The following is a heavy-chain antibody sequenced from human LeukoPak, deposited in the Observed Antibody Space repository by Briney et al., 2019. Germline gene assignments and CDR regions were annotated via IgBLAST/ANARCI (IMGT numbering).Heavy chain of an antibody. V-gene: IGHV4-59*12. D-gene: IGHD5-18*01. CDR2: IFYTGST. Sequence: SETLSLTCTVSGGSISSYYWSWIRQPPGKGLEWIGSIFYTGSTYYNPSLKSRVTISVDTSKNQFSLKLSFVTAADTAVYYCARVTRDTAMVKFDYWGQGTLVTVSS. CDR1: GGSISSYY. J-gene: IGHJ4*02. CDR3: ARVTRDTAMVKFDY.